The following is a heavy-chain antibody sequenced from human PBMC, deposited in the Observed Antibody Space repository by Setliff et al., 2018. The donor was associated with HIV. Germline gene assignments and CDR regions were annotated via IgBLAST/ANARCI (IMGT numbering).Heavy chain of an antibody. V-gene: IGHV4-59*12. J-gene: IGHJ4*02. CDR2: IYNSGYT. D-gene: IGHD2-21*01. Sequence: PSETLSLTCKVSGAPISSYYWNWIRQPPGKGLEWIGYIYNSGYTNYKPSLKSRVTISLDTSKNQFSLNLKSVTAADTALYYCATTGQGRAYFDFWGQGSLVTVSS. CDR3: ATTGQGRAYFDF. CDR1: GAPISSYY.